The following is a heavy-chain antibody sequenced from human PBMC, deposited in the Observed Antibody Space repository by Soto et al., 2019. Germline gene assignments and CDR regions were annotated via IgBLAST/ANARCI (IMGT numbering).Heavy chain of an antibody. J-gene: IGHJ4*01. D-gene: IGHD3-22*01. V-gene: IGHV3-9*01. CDR2: ISWSSGKI. Sequence: PGGSLRLSCVASGFTFNEYAMHWVRQAPGKGLEWVSGISWSSGKIGYADSVKGRFTISRDNAKKSLYLQMNSLKIEDTAVYYCTSDSYSTMIIVRFDHWGHGTLVTVSS. CDR1: GFTFNEYA. CDR3: TSDSYSTMIIVRFDH.